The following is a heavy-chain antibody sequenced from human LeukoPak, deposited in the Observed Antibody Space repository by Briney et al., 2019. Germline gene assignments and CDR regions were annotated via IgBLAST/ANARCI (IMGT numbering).Heavy chain of an antibody. D-gene: IGHD6-19*01. J-gene: IGHJ4*02. CDR2: ISGSGGST. CDR3: AKGYSSGWHGDY. V-gene: IGHV3-23*01. CDR1: GFAFSSYA. Sequence: PGGSLRLSCAASGFAFSSYAMSWVRQAPGKGLEWVSAISGSGGSTYYADSVKGRFTISRDNSKNTLYLQMNSLRAEDTAVYYCAKGYSSGWHGDYWGQGTLVTVSS.